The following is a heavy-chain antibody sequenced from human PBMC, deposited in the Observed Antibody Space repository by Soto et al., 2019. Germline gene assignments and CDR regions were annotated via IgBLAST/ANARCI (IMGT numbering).Heavy chain of an antibody. Sequence: ASVKVSCKASGYTFTSYDINWVRQATGQGLEWMGWMNPNSGNTGYAQKFQGRVTMTRNTSISTAYMELSSLRSEDTAVYYCARGSNYDFWSGYWYGGPYYYYMDVWGKGTTVNVS. CDR2: MNPNSGNT. CDR3: ARGSNYDFWSGYWYGGPYYYYMDV. CDR1: GYTFTSYD. J-gene: IGHJ6*03. V-gene: IGHV1-8*01. D-gene: IGHD3-3*01.